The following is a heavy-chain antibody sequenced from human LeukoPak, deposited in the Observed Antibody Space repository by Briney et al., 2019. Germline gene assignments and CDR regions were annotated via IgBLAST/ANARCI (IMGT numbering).Heavy chain of an antibody. V-gene: IGHV3-48*03. CDR1: GFTYSSYE. Sequence: GGSLRLXCAASGFTYSSYEMNWVRRAPGKGLESVSYISTSGSTIYYADSVKGRFTISRDNAKNSLYLQMNSLTAEDADVYYCARAGSGWSIDYWGQGTLVTVSS. D-gene: IGHD6-19*01. J-gene: IGHJ4*02. CDR3: ARAGSGWSIDY. CDR2: ISTSGSTI.